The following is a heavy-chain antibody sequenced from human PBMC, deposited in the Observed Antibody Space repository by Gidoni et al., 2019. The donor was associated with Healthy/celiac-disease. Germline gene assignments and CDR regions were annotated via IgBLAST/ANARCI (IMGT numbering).Heavy chain of an antibody. V-gene: IGHV4-30-2*05. CDR3: ARESRYYDSSGYYYENWDY. J-gene: IGHJ4*02. Sequence: GSTYYNPSLKSRVTISVDTSKNQFSLKLSSVTAADTAVYYCARESRYYDSSGYYYENWDYWGQGTLVTVSS. D-gene: IGHD3-22*01. CDR2: GST.